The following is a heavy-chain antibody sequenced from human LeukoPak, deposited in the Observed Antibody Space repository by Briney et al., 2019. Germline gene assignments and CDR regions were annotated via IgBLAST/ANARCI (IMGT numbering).Heavy chain of an antibody. CDR2: ISSSSSTI. CDR1: GFTFSSYS. D-gene: IGHD4-17*01. CDR3: ARYGDAWWFDP. V-gene: IGHV3-48*04. Sequence: GGSLRLSCAASGFTFSSYSMNWVRQAPGKGLEWISYISSSSSTIYYADSVKGRFTISRDNAKNSLYLQMNSLRAEDTAVYYCARYGDAWWFDPWGRGTLVTVSS. J-gene: IGHJ2*01.